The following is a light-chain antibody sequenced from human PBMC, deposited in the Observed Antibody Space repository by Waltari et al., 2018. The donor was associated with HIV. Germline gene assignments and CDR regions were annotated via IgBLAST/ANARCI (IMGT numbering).Light chain of an antibody. CDR3: QQSYSTPRT. J-gene: IGKJ2*01. CDR2: AGS. Sequence: DIQMTQSPSSLSASVGDRVTITCRASQSITNYLNWYQQKPGKAPRLLIFAGSSLQSGVPARFSGSGSGTDFTLTITSLQAEDFATYYCQQSYSTPRTFDQGTKLDIK. CDR1: QSITNY. V-gene: IGKV1-39*01.